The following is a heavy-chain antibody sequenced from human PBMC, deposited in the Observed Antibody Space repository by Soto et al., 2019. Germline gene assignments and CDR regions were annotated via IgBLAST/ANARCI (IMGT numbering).Heavy chain of an antibody. J-gene: IGHJ6*02. CDR2: VIPIFGTA. D-gene: IGHD3-9*01. Sequence: ASVKVSCKASGGTFSSYAISWVRQAPGQGLEWMGGVIPIFGTANYAQKFQGRVTITADKSTSTAYMELSSLRSEDTAVYYCATSTYYDILTGYSPPLYYYGMDVWGQGTTVTVSS. CDR1: GGTFSSYA. V-gene: IGHV1-69*06. CDR3: ATSTYYDILTGYSPPLYYYGMDV.